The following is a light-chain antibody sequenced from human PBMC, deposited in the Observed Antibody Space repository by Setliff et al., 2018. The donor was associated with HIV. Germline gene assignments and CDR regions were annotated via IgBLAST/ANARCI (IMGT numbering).Light chain of an antibody. CDR3: SSYTSSSTWV. J-gene: IGLJ3*02. CDR2: EVN. Sequence: QSALPQPASVSGSPGQSITISCTGTSSDVGGFNYVSWYQHHPGKAPKLMIYEVNNRPSGVSNRFSGSKSGNTASLTISGLQAEDEAHYFCSSYTSSSTWVFGGGTKVTVL. CDR1: SSDVGGFNY. V-gene: IGLV2-14*01.